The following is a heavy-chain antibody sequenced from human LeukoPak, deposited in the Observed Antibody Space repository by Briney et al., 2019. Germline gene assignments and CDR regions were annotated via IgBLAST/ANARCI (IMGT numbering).Heavy chain of an antibody. Sequence: SETLSLTCTVSGGSISSSSFYWGWIRQPPGKGREWIGNIYYSGSTYYNPSFKSRVTISVDTSKNQFSLTLISVTAADTAIYYCARLPTYDAFDIWGQGTGVAVSS. J-gene: IGHJ3*02. CDR2: IYYSGST. V-gene: IGHV4-39*01. CDR1: GGSISSSSFY. CDR3: ARLPTYDAFDI.